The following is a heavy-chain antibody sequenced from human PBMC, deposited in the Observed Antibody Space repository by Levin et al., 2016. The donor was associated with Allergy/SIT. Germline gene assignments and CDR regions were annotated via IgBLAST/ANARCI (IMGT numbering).Heavy chain of an antibody. D-gene: IGHD1-26*01. Sequence: WIRQPPGKGLEWVALIWYDGSEKYYADSVKGRFTISRDNYKNTLYLQMNSLRAEDAAVYYCVRDDLATANFDYWGQGTLVTVSS. CDR2: IWYDGSEK. V-gene: IGHV3-33*01. CDR3: VRDDLATANFDY. J-gene: IGHJ4*02.